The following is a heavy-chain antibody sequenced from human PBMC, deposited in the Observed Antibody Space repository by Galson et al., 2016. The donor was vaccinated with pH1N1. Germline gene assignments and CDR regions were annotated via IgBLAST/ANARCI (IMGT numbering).Heavy chain of an antibody. D-gene: IGHD1-7*01. CDR2: VTGRSRST. CDR1: GFTFSGYA. V-gene: IGHV3-23*01. J-gene: IGHJ3*02. CDR3: ARTTPPPESTNGWNDAFDK. Sequence: SLRLSCAASGFTFSGYAMSWVRQAPGKGLEWVSVVTGRSRSTNYADSVRGRFTISRDNSRTTLSLQMNSLRVEDTAVYFCARTTPPPESTNGWNDAFDKWGQGTLVTVSS.